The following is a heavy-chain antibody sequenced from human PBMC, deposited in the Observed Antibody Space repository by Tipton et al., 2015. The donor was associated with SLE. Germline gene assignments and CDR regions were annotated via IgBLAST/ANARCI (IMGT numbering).Heavy chain of an antibody. V-gene: IGHV3-9*01. CDR1: GFTFDDYA. D-gene: IGHD5-24*01. J-gene: IGHJ4*02. Sequence: SLRLSCAASGFTFDDYAMHWVRQAPGKGLAWVSGISWKSGSIGYADSVKGRFTISRDNAKNSLYLQMNSLRAEDTALYYCAADFREGYNGGWGQGTLVTVSS. CDR2: ISWKSGSI. CDR3: AADFREGYNGG.